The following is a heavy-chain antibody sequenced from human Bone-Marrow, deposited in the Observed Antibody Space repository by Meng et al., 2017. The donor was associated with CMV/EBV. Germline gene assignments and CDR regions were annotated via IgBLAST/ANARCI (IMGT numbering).Heavy chain of an antibody. J-gene: IGHJ3*01. D-gene: IGHD2-21*01. Sequence: SETLSLTCAVYGGSFSGYYWSWIRQPPGKGLEWIGEINHSGSTNYNPSLKSRVTISVDTSKNQFSLKLSSVTAADTAVYYCARTAYCGGDCYAVKLWGQGTMVTF. V-gene: IGHV4-34*01. CDR3: ARTAYCGGDCYAVKL. CDR1: GGSFSGYY. CDR2: INHSGST.